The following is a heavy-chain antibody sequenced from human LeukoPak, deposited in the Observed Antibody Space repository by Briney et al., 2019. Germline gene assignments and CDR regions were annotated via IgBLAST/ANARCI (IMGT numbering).Heavy chain of an antibody. V-gene: IGHV3-53*01. J-gene: IGHJ4*02. CDR3: ARGGYTYGPGL. D-gene: IGHD5-18*01. Sequence: GGSLRLSCEASGFTFSDPYMSWIRQAPGKGLEWVSGITKGGNTYYIDSVKGRFTISRDNSNSMVFLQMDSLTADDTALYFCARGGYTYGPGLWGQGTLVTVSS. CDR1: GFTFSDPY. CDR2: ITKGGNT.